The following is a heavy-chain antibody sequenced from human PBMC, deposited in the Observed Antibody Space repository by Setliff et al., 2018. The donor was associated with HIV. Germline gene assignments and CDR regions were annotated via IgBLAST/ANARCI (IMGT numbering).Heavy chain of an antibody. CDR2: IYTSGST. CDR1: GGSISGYH. V-gene: IGHV4-4*08. J-gene: IGHJ4*02. CDR3: ARQERYCTSADCYRYFNY. D-gene: IGHD2-2*02. Sequence: KASETLSLTCTVSGGSISGYHWNWLRQTPGKGLEWIGRIYTSGSTNYNPSLKSRVTISVDTSKNQFSLKLSSVTAADTAVYYCARQERYCTSADCYRYFNYWGQGTLVTVSS.